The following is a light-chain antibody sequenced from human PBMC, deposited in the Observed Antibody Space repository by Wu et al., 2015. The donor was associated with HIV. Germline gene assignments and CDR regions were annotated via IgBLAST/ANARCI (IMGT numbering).Light chain of an antibody. CDR3: QQYNSYSWT. CDR1: QTVGSK. J-gene: IGKJ1*01. V-gene: IGKV3-15*01. Sequence: EIVMTQSPATLSVSPGERATLSCRASQTVGSKVAWYQQKSGQAPRLLIYAASTTATGIPARFSGSGFGTDFTLTISSLQSDDFATYYCQQYNSYSWTFGQGTKVEIK. CDR2: AAS.